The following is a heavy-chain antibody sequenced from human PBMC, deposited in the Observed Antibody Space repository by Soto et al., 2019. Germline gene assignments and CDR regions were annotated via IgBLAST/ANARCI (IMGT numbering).Heavy chain of an antibody. Sequence: ASVKVSCKASGYTFTSYAMHWVRQAPGQRLEWMGWINACNGNTKYSQKLQGRVTMTTDTSASTAYMGLRSLRSDDTAVYYCARGPPNVILWFDPWGQGTLVTVSS. D-gene: IGHD2-8*01. CDR3: ARGPPNVILWFDP. J-gene: IGHJ5*02. CDR2: INACNGNT. V-gene: IGHV1-3*01. CDR1: GYTFTSYA.